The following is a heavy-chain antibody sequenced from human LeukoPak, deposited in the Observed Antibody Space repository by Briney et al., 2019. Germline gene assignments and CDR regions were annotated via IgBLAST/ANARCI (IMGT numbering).Heavy chain of an antibody. Sequence: GASVKVSCKAAGYTFSTYDISWVRRATGQGLEWMGWMNPKSGNTLYAQKFQGRVTMTRNTSISTAYMELSSVRSEDTAVYYCARFLKNPVNRRGPANYYMDVWGKGTTVTISS. CDR1: GYTFSTYD. CDR3: ARFLKNPVNRRGPANYYMDV. J-gene: IGHJ6*03. V-gene: IGHV1-8*01. D-gene: IGHD2/OR15-2a*01. CDR2: MNPKSGNT.